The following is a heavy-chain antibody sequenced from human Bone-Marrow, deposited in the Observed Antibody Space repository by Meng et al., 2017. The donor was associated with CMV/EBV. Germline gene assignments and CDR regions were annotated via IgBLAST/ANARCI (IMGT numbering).Heavy chain of an antibody. J-gene: IGHJ6*02. V-gene: IGHV3-30*04. Sequence: GGSLRLSCAASGFTFSSYAMHWVRQAPGKGLEWVAVISYDGSNKYYADSVKGRFTISRDNSKNTLYLQMNSLRAEDTAVYYCARDLIAARTNYYYGMAVWGQGPTVPV. D-gene: IGHD6-6*01. CDR1: GFTFSSYA. CDR2: ISYDGSNK. CDR3: ARDLIAARTNYYYGMAV.